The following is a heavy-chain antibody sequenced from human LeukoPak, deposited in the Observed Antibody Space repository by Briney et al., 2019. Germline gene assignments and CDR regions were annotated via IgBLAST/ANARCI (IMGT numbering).Heavy chain of an antibody. V-gene: IGHV3-53*01. D-gene: IGHD2-2*01. CDR2: IYSGGSGST. J-gene: IGHJ4*02. CDR1: GFTVSSSY. Sequence: GGSLRLSCAASGFTVSSSYMSWVRQAPGKGLELVSVIYSGGSGSTYYADSVKGRFTISRDNSKNTLNLQMNSLRAEDTAVYYCAHRKATSWAHDYWGQGTLVTVSS. CDR3: AHRKATSWAHDY.